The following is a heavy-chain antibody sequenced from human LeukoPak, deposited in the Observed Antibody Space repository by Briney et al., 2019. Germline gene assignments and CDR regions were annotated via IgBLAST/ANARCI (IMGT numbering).Heavy chain of an antibody. V-gene: IGHV4-34*01. CDR3: TRMTAGHDY. J-gene: IGHJ4*02. CDR2: INHSGYT. Sequence: KPSETLSLTCAVSGVSFDDYYWSWVRQTPGKGLEWIGEINHSGYTNDSPSLKSRVTLSIDTSRKQFSLNLRSVTVADTGIYYCTRMTAGHDYWGRGTLVTVSS. CDR1: GVSFDDYY. D-gene: IGHD2-21*02.